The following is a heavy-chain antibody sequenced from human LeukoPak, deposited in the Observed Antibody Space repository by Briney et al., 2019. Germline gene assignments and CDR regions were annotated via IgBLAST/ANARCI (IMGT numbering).Heavy chain of an antibody. D-gene: IGHD5-12*01. Sequence: SETLSLTCAVYGGSFSGYYWSWIRQPPGKGLEWIGEINHSGSTNYNPSLKSRVTISVDTSKNQFSLKLSSVTAAATAVYYCARVSSMVATPFDPWGQGTLVTVSS. J-gene: IGHJ5*02. CDR1: GGSFSGYY. CDR3: ARVSSMVATPFDP. V-gene: IGHV4-34*01. CDR2: INHSGST.